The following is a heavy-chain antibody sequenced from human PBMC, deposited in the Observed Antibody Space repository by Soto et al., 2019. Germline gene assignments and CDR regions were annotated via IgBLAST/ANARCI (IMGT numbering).Heavy chain of an antibody. D-gene: IGHD3-22*01. Sequence: GGSLRLSCVASGFTFSNAWMNWVRQAPGQGLEWVGRIKSKTDGGTTDYAAPVKGRFTISRDDSKNTLYLQMNSLKTEDTAVYYCTTDTGVTMIGIGYYYGMDVWGQGTTVTVSS. CDR1: GFTFSNAW. CDR2: IKSKTDGGTT. V-gene: IGHV3-15*07. CDR3: TTDTGVTMIGIGYYYGMDV. J-gene: IGHJ6*02.